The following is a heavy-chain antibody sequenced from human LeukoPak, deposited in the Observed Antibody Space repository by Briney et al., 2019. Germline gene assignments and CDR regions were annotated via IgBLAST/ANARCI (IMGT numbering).Heavy chain of an antibody. Sequence: GGSLRLSCAASGFTFSSYAMTWVRQAPGKGLEWVSAISASGGSTYYADSVQGRFTISRDNAENSLFLQMNSLRAEDTAVYYCASRYCTSTNCYAFDIWGQGTMVTVSS. CDR3: ASRYCTSTNCYAFDI. J-gene: IGHJ3*02. V-gene: IGHV3-23*01. CDR2: ISASGGST. CDR1: GFTFSSYA. D-gene: IGHD2-2*01.